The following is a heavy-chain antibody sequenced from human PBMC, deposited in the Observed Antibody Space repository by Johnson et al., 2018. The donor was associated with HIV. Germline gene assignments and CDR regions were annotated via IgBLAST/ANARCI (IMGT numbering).Heavy chain of an antibody. Sequence: VQLVESGGGVVRPGGSMRLSCAASGFTFDDYGMNWVRQVPGKGLEWVSGINWNGGSTGYADSVKGRFTISRDNAKNSLYLQMNSLRAEDTALYYCAGDCSSTSCYPDAFDIWGQGTMVTVSP. CDR3: AGDCSSTSCYPDAFDI. D-gene: IGHD2-2*01. V-gene: IGHV3-20*04. CDR1: GFTFDDYG. J-gene: IGHJ3*02. CDR2: INWNGGST.